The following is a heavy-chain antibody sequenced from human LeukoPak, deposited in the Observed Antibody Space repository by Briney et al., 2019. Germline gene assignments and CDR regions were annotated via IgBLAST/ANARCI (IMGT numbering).Heavy chain of an antibody. V-gene: IGHV3-7*05. CDR2: IKVDESEK. D-gene: IGHD4-17*01. CDR1: GFTFSNYW. J-gene: IGHJ4*02. CDR3: ARHGDYHYNS. Sequence: GGSLRLSCAASGFTFSNYWMTWVRQAPGKGLEWVANIKVDESEKYYVDSVRGRFTISRDNAKNSLYLQMNSLRAEDTAVYYCARHGDYHYNSWGQGALFTVSS.